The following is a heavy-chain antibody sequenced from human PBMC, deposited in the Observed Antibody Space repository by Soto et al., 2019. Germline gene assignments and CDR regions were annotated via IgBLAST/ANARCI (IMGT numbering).Heavy chain of an antibody. Sequence: QVQLVESGGGVVQPGRSLRLSFAASGFTFSSYAMHWVRQAPGKGLEWVAVISYDGSDKYYADSVKGRFTISRDNSKNKLNLQMNSLRADDTAVDYCAKALGELSPESYDYWGQGTLITVSS. CDR2: ISYDGSDK. CDR3: AKALGELSPESYDY. D-gene: IGHD3-16*02. CDR1: GFTFSSYA. V-gene: IGHV3-30*18. J-gene: IGHJ4*02.